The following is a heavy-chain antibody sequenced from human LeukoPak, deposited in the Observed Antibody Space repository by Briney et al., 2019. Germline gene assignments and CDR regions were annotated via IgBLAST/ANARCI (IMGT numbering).Heavy chain of an antibody. CDR2: ISYDGSNK. D-gene: IGHD3-22*01. CDR3: ARDQDDSSGYYYYYGMDV. J-gene: IGHJ6*02. CDR1: GFTFSSYA. V-gene: IGHV3-30-3*01. Sequence: GGSLRLSCAASGFTFSSYAMHWVRQAPGKGLEWVAVISYDGSNKYYADSVKGRFTISRDNSKNTLYLQMNSLRAEDTAVYYCARDQDDSSGYYYYYGMDVWGQGTTATVSS.